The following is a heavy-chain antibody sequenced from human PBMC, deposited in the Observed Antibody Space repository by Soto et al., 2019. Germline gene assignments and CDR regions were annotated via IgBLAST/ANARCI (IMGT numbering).Heavy chain of an antibody. CDR2: ISYDGSNK. V-gene: IGHV3-30-3*01. Sequence: QVQLVESGGGVVQPGRSLRLFCAASGFTFSSYSMHWVRQAPGKGLEWVAVISYDGSNKYYADSVKGRFTISRDNSKNTLYLQMNSLRAEDTAVYYCARGAGIVVSGTSFDYWGQGTLVTVSS. D-gene: IGHD6-19*01. CDR1: GFTFSSYS. CDR3: ARGAGIVVSGTSFDY. J-gene: IGHJ4*02.